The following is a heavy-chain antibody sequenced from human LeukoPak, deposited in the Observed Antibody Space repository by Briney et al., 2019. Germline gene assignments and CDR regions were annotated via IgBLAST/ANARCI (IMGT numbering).Heavy chain of an antibody. Sequence: AGSLRLSCAASTLTFSSTWMHWVCQAPEKGLEWVADIKCDGSEKYYVDSVKGRLTISRDNSKNTLYLQMNSLRAEDTAVYYCAKDDLVPAANLYYFDYWGQGTLVTVSS. D-gene: IGHD2-2*01. CDR2: IKCDGSEK. CDR3: AKDDLVPAANLYYFDY. CDR1: TLTFSSTW. V-gene: IGHV3-52*01. J-gene: IGHJ4*02.